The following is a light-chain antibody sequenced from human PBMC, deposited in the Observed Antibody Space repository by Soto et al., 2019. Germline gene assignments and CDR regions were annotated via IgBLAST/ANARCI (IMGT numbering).Light chain of an antibody. V-gene: IGKV3-20*01. CDR1: QSVGDTF. J-gene: IGKJ1*01. CDR3: GQFVSSPPRT. Sequence: EIVLTQSPGTLSLSPGDKATLSCRASQSVGDTFVSWYQQKPGLATRLLIYGVSNRATGIPDRFSGSGSVTDFILTISRLEPEDFALYYCGQFVSSPPRTFGQGTKVELK. CDR2: GVS.